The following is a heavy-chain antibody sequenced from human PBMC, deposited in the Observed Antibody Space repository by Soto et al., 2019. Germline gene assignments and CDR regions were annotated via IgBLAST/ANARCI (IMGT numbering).Heavy chain of an antibody. CDR2: INHSGST. CDR1: GGSFSGYY. D-gene: IGHD2-2*02. CDR3: ARGPAAIFYYYCGMDV. J-gene: IGHJ6*02. Sequence: PSETLSLTCAVYGGSFSGYYWSWIRQPPGKGLEWIGEINHSGSTNYNPSLKSRVTISVDTSKNQFSLKLSSVTAADTAVYYCARGPAAIFYYYCGMDVWGQGTTVTVSS. V-gene: IGHV4-34*01.